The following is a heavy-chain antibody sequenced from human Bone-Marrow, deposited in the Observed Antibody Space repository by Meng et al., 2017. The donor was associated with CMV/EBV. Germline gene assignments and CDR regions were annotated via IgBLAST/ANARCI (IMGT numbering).Heavy chain of an antibody. D-gene: IGHD6-19*01. V-gene: IGHV3-15*01. CDR1: GLTFSEDW. Sequence: LTRSCTVYGLTFSEDWMYWVRQDQGKGLEWVGRIKSKAHGGTMDDVAPVKGRFTISRDDSKNTVYLQMNSLKTEDTAVYYCARLISGWGQGTLVTVSS. CDR2: IKSKAHGGTM. J-gene: IGHJ4*02. CDR3: ARLISG.